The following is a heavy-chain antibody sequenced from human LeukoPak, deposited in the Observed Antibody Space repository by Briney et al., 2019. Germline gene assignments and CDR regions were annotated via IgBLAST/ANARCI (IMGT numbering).Heavy chain of an antibody. V-gene: IGHV1-46*03. J-gene: IGHJ3*02. CDR1: GYIFTSYY. CDR3: ASNSGYSYGLGNDAFDI. Sequence: ASVKVSCKASGYIFTSYYMHWVRQAPGQGLEWTGIINPSGGSTSYAQKFQGRVTMTRDTSTSTVYMELSSLRSEDTAVYYCASNSGYSYGLGNDAFDIWGQGTMVTVSS. D-gene: IGHD5-18*01. CDR2: INPSGGST.